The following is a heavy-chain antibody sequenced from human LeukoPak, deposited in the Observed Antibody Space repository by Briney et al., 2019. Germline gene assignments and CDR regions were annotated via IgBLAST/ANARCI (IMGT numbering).Heavy chain of an antibody. Sequence: SVKVSCKASGGTFSSYAISWVRQAPGQGLELMGKIIPILNLANFAQKFQGRVTITADKSTNTVYMELSSLRSEDMAMYFCARGPPDYTDYIYDYWGQGTLVTVSS. V-gene: IGHV1-69*04. CDR2: IIPILNLA. D-gene: IGHD4-11*01. CDR1: GGTFSSYA. J-gene: IGHJ4*02. CDR3: ARGPPDYTDYIYDY.